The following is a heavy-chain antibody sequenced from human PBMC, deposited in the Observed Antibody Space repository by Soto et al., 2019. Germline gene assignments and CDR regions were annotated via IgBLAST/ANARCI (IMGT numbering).Heavy chain of an antibody. CDR1: GYTFTSYG. D-gene: IGHD1-26*01. CDR3: AREDGPVEWELLFAY. CDR2: ISAYNGNT. J-gene: IGHJ4*02. V-gene: IGHV1-18*01. Sequence: ASVKVSCKASGYTFTSYGISWVRQAPGQGLERKGWISAYNGNTNYTQKLQGRVTMTTDTSTSTAYMELRSLRSDDTAVYFCAREDGPVEWELLFAYWGKGTLVPVTP.